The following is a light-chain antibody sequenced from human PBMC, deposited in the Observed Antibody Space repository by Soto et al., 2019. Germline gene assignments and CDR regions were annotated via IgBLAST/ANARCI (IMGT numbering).Light chain of an antibody. V-gene: IGLV3-1*01. CDR1: KLGDKY. CDR3: QAWDSNTAHYV. Sequence: SYELTQPPSVSVSPGQTASITCSGDKLGDKYACWYQQKPGQSPLLVMYQDTKRPSGIPERFSGSNSGNTATLTISGTQAMDEADYYCQAWDSNTAHYVFGTGTKLTVL. CDR2: QDT. J-gene: IGLJ1*01.